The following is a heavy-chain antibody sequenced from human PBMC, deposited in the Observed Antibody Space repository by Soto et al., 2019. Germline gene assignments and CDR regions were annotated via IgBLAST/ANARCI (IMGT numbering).Heavy chain of an antibody. Sequence: GSLRLSCAASGFSFSTSQMDWVRQAPGKGLESVSYINDNSRVIFYADSVKGRFTISRDNAKNLLFLQMNSLRGEDTAVYYCAKDLTGYSMDVWGQGTTVTVSS. J-gene: IGHJ6*02. CDR1: GFSFSTSQ. CDR3: AKDLTGYSMDV. D-gene: IGHD2-21*01. V-gene: IGHV3-48*03. CDR2: INDNSRVI.